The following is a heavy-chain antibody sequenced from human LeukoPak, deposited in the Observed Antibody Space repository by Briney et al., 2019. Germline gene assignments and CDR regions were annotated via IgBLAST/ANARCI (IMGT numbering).Heavy chain of an antibody. CDR2: INEDGSDK. CDR1: GLTFSNSA. D-gene: IGHD4-17*01. CDR3: ARDAAYGYDRFDY. Sequence: GGSLRLSCVASGLTFSNSAMTWVRQAPGKGLEWLANINEDGSDKNYVVALKGRFTISRDNAEKSLYLQMNSLRAEDTAIYYCARDAAYGYDRFDYWGQGTQVTVSA. J-gene: IGHJ4*02. V-gene: IGHV3-7*01.